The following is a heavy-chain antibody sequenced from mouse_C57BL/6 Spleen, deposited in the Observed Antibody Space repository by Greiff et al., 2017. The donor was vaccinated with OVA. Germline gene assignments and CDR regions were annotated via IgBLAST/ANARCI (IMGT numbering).Heavy chain of an antibody. V-gene: IGHV5-6*01. CDR3: ARQKVYYGNYDYAMDY. J-gene: IGHJ4*01. CDR2: ISSGGSYT. D-gene: IGHD2-1*01. CDR1: GFTFSSYG. Sequence: VHVKQSGGDLVKPGGSLKLSCAASGFTFSSYGMSWVRQTPDKRLEWVATISSGGSYTYYPDSVKGRFTISRDNAKNTLYLQMSSLKSEDTAMYYCARQKVYYGNYDYAMDYWGQGTSVTVSS.